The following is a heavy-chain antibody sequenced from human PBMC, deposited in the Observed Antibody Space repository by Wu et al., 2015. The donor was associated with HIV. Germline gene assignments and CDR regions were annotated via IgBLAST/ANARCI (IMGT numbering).Heavy chain of an antibody. J-gene: IGHJ4*02. D-gene: IGHD1-20*01. V-gene: IGHV1-2*02. CDR3: ASYGPGYNWMYS. CDR1: GYTFTGYY. CDR2: ILPNTDAT. Sequence: QVQLVQSGAEVKKPGASVKVSCKASGYTFTGYYMHWVRQAPGQGLEWMGWILPNTDATKYAPRVQGRVTMTRDTSISTIYMELRGLRSDDTALYFCASYGPGYNWMYSWGQGTLVTVSS.